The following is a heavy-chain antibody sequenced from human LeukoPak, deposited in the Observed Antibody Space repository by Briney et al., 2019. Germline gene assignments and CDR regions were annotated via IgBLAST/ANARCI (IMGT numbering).Heavy chain of an antibody. Sequence: PGGSLRLSCAASGFTFSSYGMHWVRQAPGKGLEWVAFIRYDGNNKYYADSVKGRFTISRDNSKNSLYLQMNSLRAEDTAVYYCARAAMVRGVTDFDYWGQGTLVTVSS. J-gene: IGHJ4*02. D-gene: IGHD3-10*01. V-gene: IGHV3-30*02. CDR3: ARAAMVRGVTDFDY. CDR2: IRYDGNNK. CDR1: GFTFSSYG.